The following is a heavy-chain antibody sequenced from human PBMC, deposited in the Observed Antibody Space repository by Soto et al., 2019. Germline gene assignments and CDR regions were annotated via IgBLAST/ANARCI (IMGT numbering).Heavy chain of an antibody. J-gene: IGHJ4*02. CDR3: ATEPLITIEDY. Sequence: SETLSLTCTVSGGSISSSSYYWGWIRQPPGKGLEWIGSIYYSGSTYYNPSLKSRVTISVDTSKNQFSLKLSSVTAADTAVYYCATEPLITIEDYWGQGTLVTVSS. CDR2: IYYSGST. V-gene: IGHV4-39*01. CDR1: GGSISSSSYY. D-gene: IGHD3-9*01.